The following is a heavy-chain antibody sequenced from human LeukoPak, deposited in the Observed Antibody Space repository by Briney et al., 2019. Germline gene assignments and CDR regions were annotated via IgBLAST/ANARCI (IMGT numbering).Heavy chain of an antibody. CDR1: GSTFSSYW. J-gene: IGHJ5*02. D-gene: IGHD3-10*01. Sequence: GGSLRLSCAASGSTFSSYWMSGVRPAPGKGLEWVANIKEDGSEKYYVDSVKSRFTISRDNAKNSLYLQMNSLRAEDTAVYYSALGSSPWGQGTLVTVSS. CDR3: ALGSSP. CDR2: IKEDGSEK. V-gene: IGHV3-7*01.